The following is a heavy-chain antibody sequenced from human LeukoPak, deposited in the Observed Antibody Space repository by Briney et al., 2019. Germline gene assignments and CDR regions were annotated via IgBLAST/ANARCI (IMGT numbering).Heavy chain of an antibody. Sequence: GGSLRLSCAASGFTFSDYYMSWIRQAPGKGLEWVSYISSGGSVMDYADSVKGRFTISRDNAKNSLYLQVNSLRAEDTAVYYCAGGGGSYYFDSWGQGTLVTVSS. CDR1: GFTFSDYY. D-gene: IGHD1-26*01. CDR3: AGGGGSYYFDS. J-gene: IGHJ4*02. CDR2: ISSGGSVM. V-gene: IGHV3-11*04.